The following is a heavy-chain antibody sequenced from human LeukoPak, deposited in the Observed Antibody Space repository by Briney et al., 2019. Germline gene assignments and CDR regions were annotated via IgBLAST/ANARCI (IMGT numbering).Heavy chain of an antibody. V-gene: IGHV3-23*01. Sequence: GGSLRLSCAASGFTFGNYAMSWVRQAPGKGLEWVSLISGNGGSTYYADSVKGRFTISRDNSKNTLYLQMSSLRAEDTAVYYCAKDQKMHGDYWGQGTLVAVSS. CDR3: AKDQKMHGDY. CDR1: GFTFGNYA. J-gene: IGHJ4*02. CDR2: ISGNGGST.